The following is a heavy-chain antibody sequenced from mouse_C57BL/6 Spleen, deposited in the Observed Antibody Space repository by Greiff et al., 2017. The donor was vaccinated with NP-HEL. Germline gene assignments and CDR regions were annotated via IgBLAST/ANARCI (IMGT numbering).Heavy chain of an antibody. V-gene: IGHV1-64*01. J-gene: IGHJ4*01. Sequence: QVQLQQPGAELVKPGASVKLSCKASGYTFTSYWMHWVKQRPGQGLEWIGMIHPNSGSTNYNEKFKSKATLTVDKSSSTAYMQLSSLTSEDSAVYYCARSGYYGRTPYAMDYWGQGTSVTVSS. CDR2: IHPNSGST. CDR1: GYTFTSYW. D-gene: IGHD1-1*01. CDR3: ARSGYYGRTPYAMDY.